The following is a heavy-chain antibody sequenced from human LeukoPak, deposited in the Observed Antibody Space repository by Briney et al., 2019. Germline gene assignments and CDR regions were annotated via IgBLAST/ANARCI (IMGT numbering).Heavy chain of an antibody. Sequence: TVTTNYNPSLKSRVPISVDTSKNQFSLKLSSVTAADTAVYYCASTSAYYYDSSGYYYHFDYWGQGTLVTVSS. CDR2: TVTT. V-gene: IGHV4-4*09. D-gene: IGHD3-22*01. J-gene: IGHJ4*02. CDR3: ASTSAYYYDSSGYYYHFDY.